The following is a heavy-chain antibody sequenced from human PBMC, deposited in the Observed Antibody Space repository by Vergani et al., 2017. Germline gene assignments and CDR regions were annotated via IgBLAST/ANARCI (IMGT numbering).Heavy chain of an antibody. V-gene: IGHV3-21*01. D-gene: IGHD6-6*01. CDR1: GFTFSSYS. J-gene: IGHJ5*02. Sequence: EVQLVESGGGLVKPGGSLRLSCAASGFTFSSYSMNWVRQAPGKGLEWVSSISSSSSYIYYADSVKSRFTIYRDNAKNSLYLQMNSLSAEDRDVYYCAGGDYSSSSRNLPYNWFDPWGQGTLVTVSS. CDR2: ISSSSSYI. CDR3: AGGDYSSSSRNLPYNWFDP.